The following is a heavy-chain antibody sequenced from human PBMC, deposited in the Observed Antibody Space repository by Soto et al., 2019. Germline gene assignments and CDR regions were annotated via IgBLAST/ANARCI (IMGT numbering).Heavy chain of an antibody. CDR1: GGFLTSHY. CDR2: TYYTGAT. CDR3: ARRTRSYSGSPIDY. D-gene: IGHD1-26*01. Sequence: SETLSLTCTLTGGFLTSHYWGWVRQPPGKKMEWIGTTYYTGATYYHPSLQSRVTMSIDMAKNQFSLMLTSVTAADTAVYYCARRTRSYSGSPIDYWGQGSQVTVSS. V-gene: IGHV4-59*04. J-gene: IGHJ4*02.